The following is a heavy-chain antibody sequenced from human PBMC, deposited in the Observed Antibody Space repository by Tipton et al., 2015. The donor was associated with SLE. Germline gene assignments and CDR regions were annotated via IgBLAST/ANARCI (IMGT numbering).Heavy chain of an antibody. CDR2: ISWNGINI. J-gene: IGHJ6*03. CDR1: GFIFDDYA. CDR3: AKDISSGVGTYDFRRGYYPPNNYYYMDV. D-gene: IGHD3-3*01. Sequence: SLRLSCAASGFIFDDYAMHWVRQAPGKGLEWVSSISWNGINIAYAGSVQGRFTISRDNAKNSLHLQMNNLRAEDSALYYCAKDISSGVGTYDFRRGYYPPNNYYYMDVWGKGTTVTVSS. V-gene: IGHV3-9*01.